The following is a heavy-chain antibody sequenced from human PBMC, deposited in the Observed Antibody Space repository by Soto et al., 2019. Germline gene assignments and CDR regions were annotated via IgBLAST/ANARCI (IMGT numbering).Heavy chain of an antibody. Sequence: QVQLVQSGAEEKKPGASVKVSCKASGYTFTTYAIHWVRQAPGQSLEWMGWIHAGNGNTKYSQNFQGRVTITRDTSASTAYMELSSLRSEDTAVYYCARESGRSGWYHLDYWGQGTLATVSS. CDR3: ARESGRSGWYHLDY. V-gene: IGHV1-3*05. CDR2: IHAGNGNT. J-gene: IGHJ4*02. D-gene: IGHD6-19*01. CDR1: GYTFTTYA.